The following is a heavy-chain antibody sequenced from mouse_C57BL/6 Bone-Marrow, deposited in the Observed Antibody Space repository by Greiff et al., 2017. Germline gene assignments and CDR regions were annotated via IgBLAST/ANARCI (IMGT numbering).Heavy chain of an antibody. Sequence: QVQLKQSGAALVRPGASVTLSCKASGYTFTDYEMHWVKQTPVHGLEWIGAIDPETGGTAYNQKFKGKAILTADKSPSTAYMELRSLTSGDSAVYYCTRRAASDWGQGTSVTVSS. D-gene: IGHD3-1*01. V-gene: IGHV1-15*01. CDR2: IDPETGGT. CDR3: TRRAASD. CDR1: GYTFTDYE. J-gene: IGHJ4*01.